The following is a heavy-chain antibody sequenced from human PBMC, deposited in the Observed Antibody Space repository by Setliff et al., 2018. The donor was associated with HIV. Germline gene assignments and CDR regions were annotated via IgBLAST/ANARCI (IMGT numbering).Heavy chain of an antibody. CDR2: MNHRGVI. Sequence: SETLSLTCTVYGGSFSGYYWTWIRQPPGKGLEFIGEMNHRGVIKYLSSLNSRVTMAVDTSKKQFSLKLKSVTAADTAVYYCGRVAGYCAPSRCYGYNAFDIWGPGTMVTVSS. D-gene: IGHD2-15*01. CDR3: GRVAGYCAPSRCYGYNAFDI. CDR1: GGSFSGYY. V-gene: IGHV4-34*01. J-gene: IGHJ3*02.